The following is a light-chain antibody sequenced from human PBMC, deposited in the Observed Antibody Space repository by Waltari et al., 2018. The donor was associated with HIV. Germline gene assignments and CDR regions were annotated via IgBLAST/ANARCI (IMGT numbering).Light chain of an antibody. CDR2: WAS. Sequence: DIVMTQSPDSLAVSLVERAPINCQSSQSVLHSSNNKNYIAWYQQKPGQPPKLLIYWASTRESGVPDRFSGSGSGTDFTLTISSLQAEDVAVYYCQQYYNTPITFGQGTRLDIK. CDR3: QQYYNTPIT. CDR1: QSVLHSSNNKNY. J-gene: IGKJ5*01. V-gene: IGKV4-1*01.